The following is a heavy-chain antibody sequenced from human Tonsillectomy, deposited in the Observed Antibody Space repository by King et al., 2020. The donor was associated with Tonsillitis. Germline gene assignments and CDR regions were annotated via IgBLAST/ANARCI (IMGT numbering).Heavy chain of an antibody. D-gene: IGHD3-16*01. V-gene: IGHV3-7*01. CDR2: IKQDGSEK. J-gene: IGHJ4*02. CDR1: GFTFSSYW. CDR3: ARLWVYYDYVWGSSTEYYFDY. Sequence: VQLVESGGGLVQPGGSLRLSCAASGFTFSSYWMSWVRQAPGKGLEWVANIKQDGSEKYYVDSVKGRFTISRDNAKNSLYLQMNSLRAEDTAVYYCARLWVYYDYVWGSSTEYYFDYWGQGTLVTVSS.